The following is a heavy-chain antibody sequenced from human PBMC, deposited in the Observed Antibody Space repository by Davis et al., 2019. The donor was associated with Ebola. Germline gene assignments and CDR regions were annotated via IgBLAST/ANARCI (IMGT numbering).Heavy chain of an antibody. J-gene: IGHJ4*02. CDR2: VCRGGSA. CDR3: TRGRGGSSWEVY. CDR1: GFNVSGNY. V-gene: IGHV3-53*01. D-gene: IGHD6-13*01. Sequence: GESLKISCTASGFNVSGNYMSWVREAPGKRLQWIGVVCRGGSAYYADSVKGLFTISRDNSKDTVQLQMNSRRAEDTAVYYCTRGRGGSSWEVYWGQGTLVTVSS.